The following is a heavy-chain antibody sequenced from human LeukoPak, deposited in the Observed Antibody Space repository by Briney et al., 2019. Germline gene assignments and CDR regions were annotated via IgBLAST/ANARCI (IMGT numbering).Heavy chain of an antibody. CDR2: IYYSGST. Sequence: SETLSLTCTVSGGSISSSSYYWGWIRQPPRKGLEWIGSIYYSGSTYYNPSLKSRVTISVDTSKNQFSLKLSSVTAADTAVYYCARVDSSNWYEYRGYFDYWGQGTLVTVSS. CDR3: ARVDSSNWYEYRGYFDY. D-gene: IGHD6-13*01. V-gene: IGHV4-39*07. CDR1: GGSISSSSYY. J-gene: IGHJ4*02.